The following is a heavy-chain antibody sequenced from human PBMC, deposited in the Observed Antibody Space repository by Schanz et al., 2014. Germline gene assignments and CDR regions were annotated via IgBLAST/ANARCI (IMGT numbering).Heavy chain of an antibody. CDR1: GFTFSNYA. CDR3: ARERQQLVRWYYYYGMDV. Sequence: QVQLVESGGGVVQPGGSLRLSCAASGFTFSNYAMHWVRQAPGKGLDWVAVISFDGSIKYHADSVKGRFTISRDNSKNTLYLQMNSLRTEDTAVYYCARERQQLVRWYYYYGMDVWGQGTTVTVSS. CDR2: ISFDGSIK. V-gene: IGHV3-30*04. D-gene: IGHD6-13*01. J-gene: IGHJ6*02.